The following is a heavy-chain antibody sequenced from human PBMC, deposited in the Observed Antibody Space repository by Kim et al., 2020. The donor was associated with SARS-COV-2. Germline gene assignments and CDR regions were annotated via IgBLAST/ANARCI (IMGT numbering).Heavy chain of an antibody. J-gene: IGHJ4*02. Sequence: YSTSVLGRFTISRDNAKNTRYLQINSLRAADTSVYFCATYYDILTAISEYWGQGTRVTVSS. D-gene: IGHD3-9*01. V-gene: IGHV3-23*01. CDR3: ATYYDILTAISEY.